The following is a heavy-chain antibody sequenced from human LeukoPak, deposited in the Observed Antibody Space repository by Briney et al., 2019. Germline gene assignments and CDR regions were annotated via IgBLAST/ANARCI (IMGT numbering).Heavy chain of an antibody. CDR1: GGSISSHY. J-gene: IGHJ4*02. V-gene: IGHV4-59*11. Sequence: SETLSLTCTVSGGSISSHYWSWIRQPPGKGLEWIGYIYYSGSTNYNPSLKSRVTISVDTSKNQFSLKLSSVTAADTAVYYCAGTYYYDSSGYSEPIDYWGQGTLATVSS. D-gene: IGHD3-22*01. CDR3: AGTYYYDSSGYSEPIDY. CDR2: IYYSGST.